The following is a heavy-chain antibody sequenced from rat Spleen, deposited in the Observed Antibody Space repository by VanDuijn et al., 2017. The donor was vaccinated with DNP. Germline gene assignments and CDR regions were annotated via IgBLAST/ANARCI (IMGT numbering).Heavy chain of an antibody. D-gene: IGHD1-11*01. J-gene: IGHJ3*01. CDR3: ARNYGGYSALFAY. CDR2: ISYSGST. CDR1: GSSISSNY. V-gene: IGHV3-1*01. Sequence: EVRLQESGPGLVKPSQSLSLTCSVTGSSISSNYWGWIRIFPGSKMEWMGYISYSGSTRYNPSLKSRISITRDTSKNQFFLQLNSVTTEDTATYYCARNYGGYSALFAYWGQGTLVTVSS.